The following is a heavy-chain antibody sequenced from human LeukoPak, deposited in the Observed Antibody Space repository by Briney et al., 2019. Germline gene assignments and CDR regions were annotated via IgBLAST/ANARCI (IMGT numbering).Heavy chain of an antibody. Sequence: SETLSLTCTVSGGSISSYYWSWIRQPPGKGLEWIGYIYYSGSTNYNPSLKSRVTISVDTSKNQFSLKLSSVTAADTAVYYCARARYCSGTSCYPTPYYFDYRGQGTLVTVSS. J-gene: IGHJ4*02. D-gene: IGHD2-2*01. CDR2: IYYSGST. V-gene: IGHV4-59*01. CDR3: ARARYCSGTSCYPTPYYFDY. CDR1: GGSISSYY.